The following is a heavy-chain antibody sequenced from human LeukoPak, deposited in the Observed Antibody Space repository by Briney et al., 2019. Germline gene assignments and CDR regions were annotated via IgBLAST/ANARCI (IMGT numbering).Heavy chain of an antibody. CDR1: GFTFSSYS. CDR2: ISSSSSYI. D-gene: IGHD3-3*01. CDR3: ARYLTEERFLEWFAYYGMDV. J-gene: IGHJ6*02. Sequence: GGSLRLSCAASGFTFSSYSMNWVRQAPGKGLEWVSSISSSSSYIYYADSVKGRFTISRDNAKNSLYLQMNSLRAEDTAVYYCARYLTEERFLEWFAYYGMDVWGQGTTVTVSS. V-gene: IGHV3-21*01.